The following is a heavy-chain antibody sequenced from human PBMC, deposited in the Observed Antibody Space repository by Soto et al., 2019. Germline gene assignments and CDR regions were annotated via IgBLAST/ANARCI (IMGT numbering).Heavy chain of an antibody. Sequence: SETLSLTCAVSGGSISSGGYSWSWIRQPPGKGLEWIGYIYYTGSTNSNPSLKGRVTISVDTSKNQFSLKLSSVTAADTAVYYCARATYYYDRSGYLYNFDYWGQGTLVTVSS. CDR1: GGSISSGGYS. CDR2: IYYTGST. J-gene: IGHJ4*02. CDR3: ARATYYYDRSGYLYNFDY. D-gene: IGHD3-22*01. V-gene: IGHV4-61*08.